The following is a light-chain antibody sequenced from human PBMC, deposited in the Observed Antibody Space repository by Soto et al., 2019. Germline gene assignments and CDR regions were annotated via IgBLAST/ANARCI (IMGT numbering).Light chain of an antibody. CDR2: DAS. V-gene: IGKV3-11*01. CDR3: QQRSNWPPGLT. Sequence: EIMLTQSPATLSLSPGETATLSCRANQLISNYLAWYQQKPGQAPRLLIYDASNRAAGIPARFSGSGSGTDFTLTISSLEPEDFAVYYCQQRSNWPPGLTFGGGTKVDIK. J-gene: IGKJ4*01. CDR1: QLISNY.